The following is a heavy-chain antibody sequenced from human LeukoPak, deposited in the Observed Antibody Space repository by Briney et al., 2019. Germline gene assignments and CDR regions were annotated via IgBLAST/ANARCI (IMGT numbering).Heavy chain of an antibody. J-gene: IGHJ4*02. CDR1: GYTLTELS. Sequence: ASVKVSCKVSGYTLTELSMHWVRQAPGKGLERMGGFDPEDGETIYAQKFQGRVTMTEDTSTDTAYMELSSLRSEDTAVYYCATGMGSIAAAGTIYWGQGTLVTVSS. V-gene: IGHV1-24*01. D-gene: IGHD6-13*01. CDR3: ATGMGSIAAAGTIY. CDR2: FDPEDGET.